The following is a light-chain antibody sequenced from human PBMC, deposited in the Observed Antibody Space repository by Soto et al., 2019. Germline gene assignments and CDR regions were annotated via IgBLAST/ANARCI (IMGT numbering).Light chain of an antibody. CDR2: DAS. CDR1: QSVSGW. Sequence: DLQMTQSPSHLSASVGGRVTITCRPSQSVSGWLAWYQQKPGEAPKLLIYDASALPRGVPARFSGSGSGTKFTLTIASLQPDDFATYNCQQYETFSGTFGPGTKVDIK. J-gene: IGKJ1*01. V-gene: IGKV1-5*01. CDR3: QQYETFSGT.